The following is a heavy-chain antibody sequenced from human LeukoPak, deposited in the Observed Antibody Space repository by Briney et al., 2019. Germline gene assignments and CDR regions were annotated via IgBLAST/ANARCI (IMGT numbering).Heavy chain of an antibody. CDR3: AKDIGYSGYDYTRDYYYGMDV. Sequence: GRSLRLSCAASGFTFSSYGMHWVRQAPGKGLEWVAVISYDGSNKYHADSVKGRFTISRDNSKNTLYLQMNSLRAEDMAVYYCAKDIGYSGYDYTRDYYYGMDVWGQGTTVTVSS. CDR1: GFTFSSYG. V-gene: IGHV3-30*18. J-gene: IGHJ6*02. CDR2: ISYDGSNK. D-gene: IGHD5-12*01.